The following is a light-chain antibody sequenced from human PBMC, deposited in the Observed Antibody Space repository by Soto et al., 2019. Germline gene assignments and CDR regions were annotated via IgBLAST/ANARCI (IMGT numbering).Light chain of an antibody. CDR2: GAS. CDR1: QSVSSGY. Sequence: EIVLTQSPGTLSLSPGERATLSCRASQSVSSGYLAWYQQKPGQAPRLFINGASTRAPGIPDRFSGSGSGTDFTLTISRLEPEDFAVYYCQQYGSSPRVTFGPGTKVDIK. J-gene: IGKJ3*01. V-gene: IGKV3-20*01. CDR3: QQYGSSPRVT.